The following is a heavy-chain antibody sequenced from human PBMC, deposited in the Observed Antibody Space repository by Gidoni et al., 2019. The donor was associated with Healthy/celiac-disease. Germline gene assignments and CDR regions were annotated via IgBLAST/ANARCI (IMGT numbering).Heavy chain of an antibody. CDR1: GFTFDDSD. Sequence: EVQLVESGGGLVQPGRSLRSSCAASGFTFDDSDMPGARQAPGTGLGWVSGLRWHSGRIGYADSVKGRFTISRDTAKNSLYLQMNSLRAEDTALYYCAKAGPPYCSGGSCYSAFDYWGQGTLVTVSS. D-gene: IGHD2-15*01. J-gene: IGHJ4*02. CDR3: AKAGPPYCSGGSCYSAFDY. V-gene: IGHV3-9*01. CDR2: LRWHSGRI.